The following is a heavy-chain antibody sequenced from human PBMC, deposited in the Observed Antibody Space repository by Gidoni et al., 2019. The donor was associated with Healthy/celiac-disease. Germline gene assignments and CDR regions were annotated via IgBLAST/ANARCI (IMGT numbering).Heavy chain of an antibody. Sequence: EVQLVESGGGLVKPGGSLRLSFAASGSTFSTYSIHWVRQAPGKGLEWVSSISSSSSYIYYADSVKGRFTISRDNAKNSLYLQMNSLRAEDTAVYYCAREINMVRGVMDYYYGMDVWGQGTTVTVSS. CDR2: ISSSSSYI. V-gene: IGHV3-21*01. D-gene: IGHD3-10*01. J-gene: IGHJ6*02. CDR1: GSTFSTYS. CDR3: AREINMVRGVMDYYYGMDV.